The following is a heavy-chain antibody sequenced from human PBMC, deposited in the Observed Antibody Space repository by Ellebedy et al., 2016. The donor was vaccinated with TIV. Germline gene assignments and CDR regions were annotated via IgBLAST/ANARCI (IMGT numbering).Heavy chain of an antibody. D-gene: IGHD3-10*01. CDR3: ARVPTYYYGSGSSYGMDV. J-gene: IGHJ6*02. Sequence: ASVKVSXXASGYTFTSYYMHWVRQAPGQGLEWMGIINPSGGSTSYAQKFRGRVTMTRDTSTSTVYMELSSLRSEDTAVYYCARVPTYYYGSGSSYGMDVWGQGTTVTVSS. V-gene: IGHV1-46*01. CDR2: INPSGGST. CDR1: GYTFTSYY.